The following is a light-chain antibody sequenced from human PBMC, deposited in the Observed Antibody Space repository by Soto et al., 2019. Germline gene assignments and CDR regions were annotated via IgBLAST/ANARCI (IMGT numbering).Light chain of an antibody. CDR2: YAS. CDR1: QTISNY. CDR3: QQSYSTPQT. Sequence: DIQMTQSPSSLSASVGDRVTITCRASQTISNYLNWYQQKPGKAPKLLIYYASSLESGVQSRFSGSGSGTDFTLTISSLQPEDFATYLCQQSYSTPQTFGQGTKVEIK. V-gene: IGKV1-39*01. J-gene: IGKJ1*01.